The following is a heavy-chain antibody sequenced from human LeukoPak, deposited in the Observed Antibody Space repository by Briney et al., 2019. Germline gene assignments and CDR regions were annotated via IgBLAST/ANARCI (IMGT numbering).Heavy chain of an antibody. V-gene: IGHV3-11*04. CDR3: ARENYDSSGYYYVWTDY. CDR2: ISSSGSTI. J-gene: IGHJ4*02. Sequence: KPGGSLRLSCAASGFTFSDYYMSWIRQAPGKGLEWVSYISSSGSTIYYADSVKGRFTISRDNAKNSLYLQMNSLRAEDTAVYYCARENYDSSGYYYVWTDYWGQGTLVTVSS. D-gene: IGHD3-22*01. CDR1: GFTFSDYY.